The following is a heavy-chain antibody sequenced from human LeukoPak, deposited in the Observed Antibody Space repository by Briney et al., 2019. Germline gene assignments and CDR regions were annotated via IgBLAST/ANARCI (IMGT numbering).Heavy chain of an antibody. V-gene: IGHV3-23*01. J-gene: IGHJ3*02. CDR3: AKDRSLRWGLPPLDAFDI. D-gene: IGHD4-23*01. Sequence: GGSLRLSCAASGFTFSSYAMSWVRQAPGKGLEWVSAISGSGGSTYYADSVKGRFTISRDNSKNTLYLQMNSLRAEDTAVYYCAKDRSLRWGLPPLDAFDIWGQGTMVTVSS. CDR2: ISGSGGST. CDR1: GFTFSSYA.